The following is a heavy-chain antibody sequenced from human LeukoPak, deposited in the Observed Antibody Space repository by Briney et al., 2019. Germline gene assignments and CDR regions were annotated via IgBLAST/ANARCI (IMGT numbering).Heavy chain of an antibody. V-gene: IGHV3-15*01. D-gene: IGHD3-22*01. CDR2: IKSKTDGGTT. CDR3: TTEGTGYYDSSGYLAPDY. CDR1: GFTFSNAW. J-gene: IGHJ4*02. Sequence: PGGSLRLSCAASGFTFSNAWMSWVRQAPGKGLEWVGRIKSKTDGGTTDHAAPVKGRFTISRDDSKNTLYLQTNSLKTEDTAVYYCTTEGTGYYDSSGYLAPDYWGQGTLVTVSS.